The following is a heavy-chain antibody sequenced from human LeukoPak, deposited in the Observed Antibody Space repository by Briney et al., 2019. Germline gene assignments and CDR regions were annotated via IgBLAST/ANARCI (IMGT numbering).Heavy chain of an antibody. D-gene: IGHD3-10*01. J-gene: IGHJ4*02. Sequence: SETLSLTCTVPGGSISSGGYYWSWIRQHPGKGLEWIGYIYYSGSTYYNPSLKSRVTISVDTSKNQFSLKLSSVTAADTAVYYCAGHGKYYGSGSYDYWGQGTLVAVSS. CDR1: GGSISSGGYY. CDR2: IYYSGST. CDR3: AGHGKYYGSGSYDY. V-gene: IGHV4-31*03.